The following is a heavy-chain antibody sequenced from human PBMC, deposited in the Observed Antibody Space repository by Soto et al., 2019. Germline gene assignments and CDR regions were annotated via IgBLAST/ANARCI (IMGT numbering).Heavy chain of an antibody. D-gene: IGHD6-19*01. V-gene: IGHV1-69*13. CDR1: GGTSSSYA. Sequence: SVKVSCKASGGTSSSYAISWVRQAPGQGLEWMGGIIPIFGTANYAQKFQGRVTITADESTSTAYMELSSLRSEDTAVYYCARADQSYSSGWYWFDPWGQGTLVTVSS. CDR3: ARADQSYSSGWYWFDP. CDR2: IIPIFGTA. J-gene: IGHJ5*02.